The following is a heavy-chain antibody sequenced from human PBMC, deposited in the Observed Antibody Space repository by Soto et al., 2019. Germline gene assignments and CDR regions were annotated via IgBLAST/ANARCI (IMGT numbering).Heavy chain of an antibody. D-gene: IGHD3-3*01. Sequence: QITLKESGPTLVKPTQTLTLTCTFSGFSLSTSGVGVGWIRQPPGKALEWLALIYWDDDKRYSPSLKSRLTITKDTSKNQVVLTMTNMDPVDTATYYCAHYSTIFGVVMALAYFDDWGQGTLVTVSS. CDR1: GFSLSTSGVG. CDR2: IYWDDDK. CDR3: AHYSTIFGVVMALAYFDD. V-gene: IGHV2-5*02. J-gene: IGHJ4*02.